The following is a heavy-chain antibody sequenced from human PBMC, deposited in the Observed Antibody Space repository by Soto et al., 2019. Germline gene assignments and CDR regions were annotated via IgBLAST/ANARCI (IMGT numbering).Heavy chain of an antibody. CDR1: GFTFSSYW. J-gene: IGHJ6*03. V-gene: IGHV3-7*01. D-gene: IGHD2-2*01. Sequence: GGSLRLSCAASGFTFSSYWMSWVRQAPGKGLEWVANIKQDGSEKYYVDSVKGRFTISRDNAKNSLYLQMNSLRAEDTAVYYCAREDIVVVPAARIHYYYYYYMDVWGKGTTVTVSS. CDR2: IKQDGSEK. CDR3: AREDIVVVPAARIHYYYYYYMDV.